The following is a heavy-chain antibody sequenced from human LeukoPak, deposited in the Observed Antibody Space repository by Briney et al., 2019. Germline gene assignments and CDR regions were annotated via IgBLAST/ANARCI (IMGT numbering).Heavy chain of an antibody. CDR3: ARVLGIQLWGSSDY. CDR1: GYTFTSYG. J-gene: IGHJ4*02. Sequence: ASVKVSCKASGYTFTSYGITWVRQAPGQGLEWMGWISAYNGNTNYAQKFQDRVTMTTDTSTSTDYMELRSLRSDDTAMYYCARVLGIQLWGSSDYWGQGTLVTVSS. D-gene: IGHD5-18*01. V-gene: IGHV1-18*01. CDR2: ISAYNGNT.